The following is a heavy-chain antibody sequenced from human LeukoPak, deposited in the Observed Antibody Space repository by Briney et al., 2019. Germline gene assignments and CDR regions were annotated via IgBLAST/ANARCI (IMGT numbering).Heavy chain of an antibody. J-gene: IGHJ3*02. Sequence: GGSLRLSCAASGFTFSSYAMSWVRQVPGKGLEWVSAISGSESSTYYADSVRGRFTISRDNSKNTLYLQMNSLRSEDTAVYYCAKDPVNWGQDSGTFDIWGQGTMVTVSS. CDR1: GFTFSSYA. D-gene: IGHD3-16*01. CDR3: AKDPVNWGQDSGTFDI. CDR2: ISGSESST. V-gene: IGHV3-23*01.